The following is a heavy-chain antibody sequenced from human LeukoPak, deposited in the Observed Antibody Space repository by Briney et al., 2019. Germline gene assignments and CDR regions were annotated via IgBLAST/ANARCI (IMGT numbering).Heavy chain of an antibody. J-gene: IGHJ5*02. D-gene: IGHD4-17*01. CDR2: IRYDGSNDGTNK. Sequence: PGGSLRLSCVASGFTFSSHGMHWVRQAPGKGLEWVAFIRYDGSNDGTNKYYADSVKGRFTVSRDNSKSTLYLQMNSLRGEDTAVYYCAKGGDYGAHTRLPKYNWFDPWGQGTLVTVSA. V-gene: IGHV3-30*02. CDR1: GFTFSSHG. CDR3: AKGGDYGAHTRLPKYNWFDP.